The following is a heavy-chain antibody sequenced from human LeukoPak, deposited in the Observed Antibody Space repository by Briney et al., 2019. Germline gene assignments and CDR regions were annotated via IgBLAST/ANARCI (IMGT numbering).Heavy chain of an antibody. J-gene: IGHJ3*02. CDR2: ISGSGGST. CDR3: AKGGAYYYDSSGYFSI. V-gene: IGHV3-23*01. Sequence: GGSLRLSCAASGFTFSSYAMSWVRQAPGKGLEWVSAISGSGGSTYYADSVKGRFTISRDNSKNTLYLQMSSLRAEDTAVYYCAKGGAYYYDSSGYFSIWGQGTMVTVSS. CDR1: GFTFSSYA. D-gene: IGHD3-22*01.